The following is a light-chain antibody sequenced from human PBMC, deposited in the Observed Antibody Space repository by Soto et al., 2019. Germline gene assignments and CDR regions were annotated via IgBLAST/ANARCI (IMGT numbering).Light chain of an antibody. Sequence: EIVLTQSPATLSLSPGERATLSCRASQSVSNYVAWYQQKPGQAPRLLIYDASNRATGIPARFSGSGSGTDFTLTISSLEPADFAVYYCQQRSAWGGTFGQGTKVEIK. J-gene: IGKJ1*01. CDR2: DAS. V-gene: IGKV3-11*01. CDR3: QQRSAWGGT. CDR1: QSVSNY.